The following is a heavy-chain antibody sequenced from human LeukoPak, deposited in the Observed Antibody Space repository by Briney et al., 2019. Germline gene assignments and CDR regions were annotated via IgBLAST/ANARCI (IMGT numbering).Heavy chain of an antibody. V-gene: IGHV4-39*07. D-gene: IGHD3-10*01. Sequence: PSETLSLTCTVSGGSISESSYYWGWIRQSPGKGLEWIGSISNSGSTHYNPSLKSRVNISIDTSKNQFSLKLNSVTAADTAVFYCAKDRGYGSGTFSRNNWFDPWGQGTLVTVSS. CDR1: GGSISESSYY. CDR3: AKDRGYGSGTFSRNNWFDP. CDR2: ISNSGST. J-gene: IGHJ5*02.